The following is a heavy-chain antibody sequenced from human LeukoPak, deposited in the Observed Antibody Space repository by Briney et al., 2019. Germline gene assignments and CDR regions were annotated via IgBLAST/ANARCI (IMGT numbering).Heavy chain of an antibody. CDR2: IYYNGIT. CDR3: ARDAGGYSAFDY. J-gene: IGHJ4*02. CDR1: GGSISSGDYY. D-gene: IGHD5-12*01. V-gene: IGHV4-30-4*01. Sequence: SETLSLTCTVSGGSISSGDYYGSWIRQPPGEGLEWIGYIYYNGITYYHPSLKSRVTISVDTYKNQFSLKLSSVTAADTAVYYCARDAGGYSAFDYWGQGTMVTVSS.